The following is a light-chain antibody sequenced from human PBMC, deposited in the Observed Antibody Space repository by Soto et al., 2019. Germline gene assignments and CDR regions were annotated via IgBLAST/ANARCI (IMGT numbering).Light chain of an antibody. CDR2: RAS. CDR1: QSVGTNY. CDR3: QQYCPSLPWT. V-gene: IGKV3-20*01. J-gene: IGKJ1*01. Sequence: EIVLTQSPGTLSLSRGESATLSCTASQSVGTNYIAWYQQRPGQSPKLLIYRASIRATDIPDRFSGSGSGTEFTLYISALQPEDFAFSFCQQYCPSLPWTFGQGARVELK.